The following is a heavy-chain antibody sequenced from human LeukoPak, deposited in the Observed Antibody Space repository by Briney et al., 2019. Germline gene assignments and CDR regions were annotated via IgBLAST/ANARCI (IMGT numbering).Heavy chain of an antibody. CDR2: ISSSGGGT. D-gene: IGHD6-19*01. CDR1: GFTFSSYA. V-gene: IGHV3-23*01. Sequence: GGSLRLSCAASGFTFSSYAMTWVRHGPGKGLEWVSGISSSGGGTFYAESVKGRFTISRDNSKNTLYLQMDSLRDEDTARYYCAKDPNSGYSSLPGFEFDHWGQGTLVTVSS. J-gene: IGHJ4*02. CDR3: AKDPNSGYSSLPGFEFDH.